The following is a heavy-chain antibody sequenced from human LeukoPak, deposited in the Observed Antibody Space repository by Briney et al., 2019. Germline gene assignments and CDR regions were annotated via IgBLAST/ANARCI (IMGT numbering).Heavy chain of an antibody. CDR3: ATFLAIVTARDSLYFQH. CDR2: ISASGGST. CDR1: GFTFSSSA. Sequence: GGSLRLSCAASGFTFSSSAMIWVRQVPGKGLEWVSGISASGGSTSYADSVRGRFTISRDNSKNTLHLQMNSLRAEDTTVYYCATFLAIVTARDSLYFQHWGQGTLVTVSS. V-gene: IGHV3-23*01. J-gene: IGHJ1*01. D-gene: IGHD3-3*02.